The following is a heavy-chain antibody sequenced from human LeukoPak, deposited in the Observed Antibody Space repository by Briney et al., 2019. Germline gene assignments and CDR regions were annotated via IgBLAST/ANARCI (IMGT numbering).Heavy chain of an antibody. Sequence: EASVTVSCKASGYTFTTYDLNWVRQAPGQGLEWMGWMNPNSGNTGYAQKFQGSVTMTRNISITTAYMELSNLTSEDTAVYYCARRIRGAPTDYWGQGTLVTVSS. CDR2: MNPNSGNT. CDR1: GYTFTTYD. CDR3: ARRIRGAPTDY. V-gene: IGHV1-8*01. D-gene: IGHD3-10*01. J-gene: IGHJ4*02.